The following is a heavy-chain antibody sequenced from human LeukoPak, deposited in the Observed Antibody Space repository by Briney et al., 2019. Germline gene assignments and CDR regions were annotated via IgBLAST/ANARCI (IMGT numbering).Heavy chain of an antibody. CDR2: IRYDGKNK. D-gene: IGHD3-9*01. J-gene: IGHJ4*02. V-gene: IGHV3-30*02. CDR1: GFTFSSYV. CDR3: AKGGKYDILTGYPRSRLLGDY. Sequence: PGRSLRLSCAASGFTFSSYVMHWVRQAPGKGLEWVAFIRYDGKNKYYADSVKGRFTISRDNSKNTLYLQMNSLRPEDTAVYYCAKGGKYDILTGYPRSRLLGDYWGQGTLVTVSS.